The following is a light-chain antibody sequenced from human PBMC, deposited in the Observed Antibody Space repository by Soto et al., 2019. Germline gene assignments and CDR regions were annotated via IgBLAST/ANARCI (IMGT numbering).Light chain of an antibody. CDR2: EAS. J-gene: IGKJ5*01. V-gene: IGKV1-5*03. CDR3: QQYSKRPIT. Sequence: DIQMTQSPSTLSASVGDKINITRRARQSLNKWLAWYQQKTGKDLTLLIYEASILQKRVPSSFSGTESGTEFSLNISSMQSEELAVYDCQQYSKRPITSGQGNRLEIK. CDR1: QSLNKW.